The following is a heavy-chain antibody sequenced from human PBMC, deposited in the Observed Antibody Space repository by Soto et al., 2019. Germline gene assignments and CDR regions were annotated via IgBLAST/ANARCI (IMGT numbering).Heavy chain of an antibody. CDR1: GFTFSSYA. CDR2: ISGSGGST. Sequence: EVQLLESGGGLVQPGGSLRLSCAASGFTFSSYAMSWVRQAPGKGLEWVSAISGSGGSTYYADSVKGRFTISRDNSKNTLDLRRNSRRAEDTAVYYCAKDWIVVVPAAMQYYFDYWGQGTLVTVSS. J-gene: IGHJ4*02. CDR3: AKDWIVVVPAAMQYYFDY. D-gene: IGHD2-2*01. V-gene: IGHV3-23*01.